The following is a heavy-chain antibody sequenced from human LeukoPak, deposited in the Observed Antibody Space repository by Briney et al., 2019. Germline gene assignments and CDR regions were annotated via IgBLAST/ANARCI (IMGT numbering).Heavy chain of an antibody. D-gene: IGHD3-9*01. Sequence: PSETLSLTCAVYGGSFSGYYWSWIRQPPGKGLEWIGEINHGGSSNYNPSLKSRVTISVDTSKNQFSLKLSSVTAADTAVYYCARGPRYFDWLLKIFDYWGQGTLVTVSS. V-gene: IGHV4-34*01. CDR2: INHGGSS. CDR3: ARGPRYFDWLLKIFDY. CDR1: GGSFSGYY. J-gene: IGHJ4*02.